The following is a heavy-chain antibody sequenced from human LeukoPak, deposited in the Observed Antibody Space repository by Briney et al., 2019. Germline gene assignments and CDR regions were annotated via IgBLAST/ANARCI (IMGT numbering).Heavy chain of an antibody. V-gene: IGHV3-7*01. CDR3: ARDLNLKAAADDV. J-gene: IGHJ6*02. D-gene: IGHD6-13*01. CDR1: GFTFSSYW. Sequence: PGGSLRLSCAASGFTFSSYWMSWVRQAPGKGLEWVANIKQDGSEKYYVDSVKGRFTISRGNAKNSLYLQMNSLRAEDTAVYYCARDLNLKAAADDVWGQRTPVT. CDR2: IKQDGSEK.